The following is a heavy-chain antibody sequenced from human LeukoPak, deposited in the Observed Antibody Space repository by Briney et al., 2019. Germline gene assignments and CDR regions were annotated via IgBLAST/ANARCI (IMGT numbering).Heavy chain of an antibody. V-gene: IGHV3-23*01. CDR1: GFTFSSYG. Sequence: GGSLRLSCAASGFTFSSYGMSWVRQAPGKGLEWVSAISGSGGSTYYADSVKGRFTISRDNSKNTLYLQMNSLRAEDTAVYYCAKDQYSSGWHKVPWIDYWGQGTLVTVSS. CDR3: AKDQYSSGWHKVPWIDY. J-gene: IGHJ4*02. D-gene: IGHD6-25*01. CDR2: ISGSGGST.